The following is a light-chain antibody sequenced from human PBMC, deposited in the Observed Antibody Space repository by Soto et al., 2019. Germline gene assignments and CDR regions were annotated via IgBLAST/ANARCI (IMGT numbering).Light chain of an antibody. J-gene: IGKJ5*01. CDR3: QQSYSTPFT. Sequence: DIQMTQSPSSLCASVGDRVTITCRASQSISSYLNWYQQKPGKAPKLLIYAASSLQSGVPSRFSGSGSGTDFTLTISSLQPEDFATYYCQQSYSTPFTFGQGTRLEIK. CDR2: AAS. V-gene: IGKV1-39*01. CDR1: QSISSY.